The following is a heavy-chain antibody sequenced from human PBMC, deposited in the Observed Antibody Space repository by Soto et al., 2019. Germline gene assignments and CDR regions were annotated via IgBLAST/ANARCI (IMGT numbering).Heavy chain of an antibody. J-gene: IGHJ3*02. CDR2: ISSSSSYI. CDR3: ARDSTGDQDAFDI. Sequence: GGSLRLSCAASGFTFSSYSMNWVRQAPGKGLEWVSSISSSSSYIYYADSVKGRFTISRDNAKNSLYLRMNSLRAEDTAVYCCARDSTGDQDAFDIWGQGTMVTVSS. V-gene: IGHV3-21*01. CDR1: GFTFSSYS. D-gene: IGHD7-27*01.